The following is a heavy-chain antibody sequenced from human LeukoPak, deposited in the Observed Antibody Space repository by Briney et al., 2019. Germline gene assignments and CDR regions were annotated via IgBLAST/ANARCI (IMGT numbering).Heavy chain of an antibody. D-gene: IGHD4-23*01. CDR1: AGSISSYY. J-gene: IGHJ1*01. CDR3: ATYYGGNPSYAEYFQH. CDR2: ISDSGST. V-gene: IGHV4-59*08. Sequence: SETLSLTCTVSAGSISSYYWSWIRQPPGKGLEWIGFISDSGSTKYNPSLKSRVTISVDTSKNQFSLKLSSVTAADTAVYYCATYYGGNPSYAEYFQHWGQGTLVTVSS.